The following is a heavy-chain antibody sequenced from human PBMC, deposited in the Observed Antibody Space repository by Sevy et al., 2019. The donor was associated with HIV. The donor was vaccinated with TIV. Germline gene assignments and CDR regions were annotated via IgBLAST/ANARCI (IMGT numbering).Heavy chain of an antibody. CDR2: ISGSGGST. J-gene: IGHJ5*02. Sequence: GGSLRLSCAASGFTFSSYAMSWVRQAPGKGLEWVSAISGSGGSTYYADSVKGRFTISRDNSKNTLYLQMNSLRAEDTAVYYCAKALSRPLYSSGWYEVPFDPWGQGTLVTVSS. D-gene: IGHD6-19*01. CDR1: GFTFSSYA. V-gene: IGHV3-23*01. CDR3: AKALSRPLYSSGWYEVPFDP.